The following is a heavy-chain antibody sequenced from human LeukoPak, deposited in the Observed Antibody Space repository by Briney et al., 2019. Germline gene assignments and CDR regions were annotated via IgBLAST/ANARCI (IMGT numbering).Heavy chain of an antibody. CDR2: IIPIFGTA. CDR3: ARPLIGYCSGGSCTWNWFDP. CDR1: GGTFSSYA. D-gene: IGHD2-15*01. J-gene: IGHJ5*02. Sequence: SVKVSCQASGGTFSSYAISWVRQAPGQGLEWMGGIIPIFGTANYAQKFQGRVTITADKSTSTAYMELSSLRSEDTAVYYCARPLIGYCSGGSCTWNWFDPWGQGTLVTVSS. V-gene: IGHV1-69*06.